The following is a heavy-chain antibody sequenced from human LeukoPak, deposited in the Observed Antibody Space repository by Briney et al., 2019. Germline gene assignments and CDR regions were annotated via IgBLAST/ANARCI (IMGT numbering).Heavy chain of an antibody. CDR3: ARDRRGYSAYDGEGFDY. D-gene: IGHD5-12*01. CDR2: ISADNHNT. CDR1: GYIFANYG. Sequence: ASVKVSCKASGYIFANYGFSWVRQAPGQGLGWMGWISADNHNTKYAQKFQDRVTMTDDRSTSTVYMELRSLRSDDTAVYYCARDRRGYSAYDGEGFDYWGQGTLVTVSS. V-gene: IGHV1-18*04. J-gene: IGHJ4*02.